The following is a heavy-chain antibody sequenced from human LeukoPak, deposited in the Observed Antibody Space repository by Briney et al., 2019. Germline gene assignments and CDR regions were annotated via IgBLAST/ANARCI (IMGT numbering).Heavy chain of an antibody. CDR3: ARERHGGNSLVWYFDY. J-gene: IGHJ4*02. Sequence: GASVTVSCTASGYTFTSYAMNWVRQAPGQGLEWMGWINTNTGNPTYAQGFTGRFVFSLDTSVSTAYLQISSLKAEDTAVYYCARERHGGNSLVWYFDYWGQGTLVTVSS. V-gene: IGHV7-4-1*02. D-gene: IGHD4-23*01. CDR2: INTNTGNP. CDR1: GYTFTSYA.